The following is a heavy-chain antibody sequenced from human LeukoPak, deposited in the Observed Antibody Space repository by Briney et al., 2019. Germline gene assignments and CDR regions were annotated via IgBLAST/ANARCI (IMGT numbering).Heavy chain of an antibody. CDR2: ISGNGGST. V-gene: IGHV3-64*02. D-gene: IGHD3-10*01. Sequence: GGSLRLSCSASGFTFSSYAMHWVRQAPGKGLEYVSAISGNGGSTYYADSVEGRFTISRDNSKNTLYLQMGSLRGEDMAIYYCARAEDSGSYDYWGQGTLVTVSS. J-gene: IGHJ4*02. CDR1: GFTFSSYA. CDR3: ARAEDSGSYDY.